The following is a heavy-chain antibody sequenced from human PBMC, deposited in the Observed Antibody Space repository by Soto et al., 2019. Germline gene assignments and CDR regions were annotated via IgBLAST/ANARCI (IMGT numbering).Heavy chain of an antibody. V-gene: IGHV6-1*01. Sequence: SEALSLTCGISGDRVSSNNAAWNWMRQSPSRGLEWLGRTYYNSKWYNDYAVSVRSRVSINPDTSKNQFSLHLNSVTPEDTAVYFWSRAPYDTSDFDIWGQGTMVTGS. D-gene: IGHD3-22*01. CDR3: SRAPYDTSDFDI. CDR1: GDRVSSNNAA. J-gene: IGHJ3*02. CDR2: TYYNSKWYN.